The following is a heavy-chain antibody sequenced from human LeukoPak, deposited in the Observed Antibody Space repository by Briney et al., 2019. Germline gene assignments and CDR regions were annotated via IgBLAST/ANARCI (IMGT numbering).Heavy chain of an antibody. J-gene: IGHJ4*02. CDR1: GFSLSSHS. CDR3: ARDAYYDSSGYPDY. D-gene: IGHD3-22*01. V-gene: IGHV3-21*01. CDR2: ISSSSSYI. Sequence: GGSLILSCAASGFSLSSHSMNWVRQAPGKGLEWVSSISSSSSYIYYAESVKGRVTVSRDNAKKSLFLQMNSLRAEDTAVYYCARDAYYDSSGYPDYWGQGTLVTVSS.